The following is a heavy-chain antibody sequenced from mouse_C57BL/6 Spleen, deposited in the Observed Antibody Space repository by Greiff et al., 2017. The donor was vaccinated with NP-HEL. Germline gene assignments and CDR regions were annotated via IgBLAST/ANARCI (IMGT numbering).Heavy chain of an antibody. V-gene: IGHV1-82*01. CDR3: AREGARTGTGYFDV. CDR2: IYPGDGDT. Sequence: QVQLQQSGPELVKPGASVKISCKASGYAFSSSWMNWVKQRPGKGLEWIGRIYPGDGDTNYNGKFKGKATLTADKSSSTAYMQLSSLTSEDSAVYFCAREGARTGTGYFDVWGTGTTVTVSS. CDR1: GYAFSSSW. D-gene: IGHD4-1*01. J-gene: IGHJ1*03.